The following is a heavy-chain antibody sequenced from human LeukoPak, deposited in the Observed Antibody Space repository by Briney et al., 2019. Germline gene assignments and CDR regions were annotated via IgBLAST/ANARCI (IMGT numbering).Heavy chain of an antibody. CDR2: ISYDGSNK. V-gene: IGHV3-30*01. D-gene: IGHD3-9*01. J-gene: IGHJ4*02. Sequence: GGSLRLSCAASGFTFSSYAMHWVRQAPGKGLEWVAVISYDGSNKYYADSVKGRFTISRDNSKNTLYLQMNSLRAEDTAVYYCARGTREETGFITPFDYWGQGTLVTVSS. CDR3: ARGTREETGFITPFDY. CDR1: GFTFSSYA.